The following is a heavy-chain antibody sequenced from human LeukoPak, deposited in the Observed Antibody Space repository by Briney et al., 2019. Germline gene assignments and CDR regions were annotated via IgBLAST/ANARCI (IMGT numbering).Heavy chain of an antibody. Sequence: SETLSLTCTVSGGSISSYYWSWIRQPAGKGLEWIGRIYTSGSTNYNPSLKSRVTMSVDTSKNQFSLKLSSVTAADTAVYYCARDSGGWYYYGSGSYYEAINWFDPWGQGTLVTVSP. D-gene: IGHD3-10*01. V-gene: IGHV4-4*07. CDR1: GGSISSYY. CDR2: IYTSGST. CDR3: ARDSGGWYYYGSGSYYEAINWFDP. J-gene: IGHJ5*02.